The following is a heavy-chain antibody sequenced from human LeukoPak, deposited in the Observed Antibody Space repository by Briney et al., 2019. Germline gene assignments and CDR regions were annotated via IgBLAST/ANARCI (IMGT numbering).Heavy chain of an antibody. D-gene: IGHD4-17*01. V-gene: IGHV4-59*08. CDR1: GGSISSYY. Sequence: SETLSLTCTVSGGSISSYYWSWIRQPPGKELEWIGYIYYSGSTNYNPSLKSRVTISVDTSKNQFSLKLSSVTAADTAVYYCAKYGDYEEIDYWGQGTLVTVSS. J-gene: IGHJ4*02. CDR3: AKYGDYEEIDY. CDR2: IYYSGST.